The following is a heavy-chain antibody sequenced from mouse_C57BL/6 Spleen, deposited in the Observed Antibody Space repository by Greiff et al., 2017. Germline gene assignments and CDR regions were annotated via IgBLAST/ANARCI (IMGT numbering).Heavy chain of an antibody. V-gene: IGHV1-74*01. CDR3: ATAYYSNYGFAY. CDR2: IHPSDSDT. D-gene: IGHD2-5*01. Sequence: QVQLKQPGAELVKPGASVKVSCKASGYTFTSYWMHWVKQRPGQGLEWIGRIHPSDSDTNYNQKFKGKATLTVDKSSSTAYMQLSSLTSEDSAVYYCATAYYSNYGFAYWGQGTLVTVSA. CDR1: GYTFTSYW. J-gene: IGHJ3*01.